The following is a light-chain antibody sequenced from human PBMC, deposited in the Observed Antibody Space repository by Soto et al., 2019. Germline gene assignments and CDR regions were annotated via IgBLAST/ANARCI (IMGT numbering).Light chain of an antibody. CDR2: GAS. J-gene: IGKJ1*01. Sequence: DMLMTQSPATLSVSRGERATLSCRASQSVSSSLAWYQQKPGRSPRLLIYGASTRAIGIPARFSGSGSGTEFTLTISSLQSEDFAVYYCLQYNNWWTFGQGTKVDI. V-gene: IGKV3-15*01. CDR3: LQYNNWWT. CDR1: QSVSSS.